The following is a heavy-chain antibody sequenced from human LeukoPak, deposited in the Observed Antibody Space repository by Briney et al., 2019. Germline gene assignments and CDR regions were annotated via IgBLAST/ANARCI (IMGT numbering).Heavy chain of an antibody. CDR2: VYMNGHS. J-gene: IGHJ5*02. CDR1: GGSITSGSYY. CDR3: ARGSCGVNCPKFNWLDT. D-gene: IGHD2-21*01. V-gene: IGHV4-61*02. Sequence: SETLSLTCTVSGGSITSGSYYWTWIRRSAGGGLEWIGRVYMNGHSNSNPSLESRVTISVDTPNNQFSLNLASVTAADTARYFCARGSCGVNCPKFNWLDTWGQGILVTVSS.